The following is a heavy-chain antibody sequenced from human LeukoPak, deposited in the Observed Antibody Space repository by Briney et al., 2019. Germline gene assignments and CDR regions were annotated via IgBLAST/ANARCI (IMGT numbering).Heavy chain of an antibody. D-gene: IGHD3-10*01. J-gene: IGHJ3*02. CDR3: ASLTGDDAFDI. CDR1: GYTLTELS. Sequence: GASVKVSCKVSGYTLTELSMHWVRQAPGKGLEWMGGFDPEDGETIYAQKFQGRVTITRDTSASTAYMELSSLRSEDTAVYYCASLTGDDAFDIWGQGTMVTVSS. CDR2: FDPEDGET. V-gene: IGHV1-24*01.